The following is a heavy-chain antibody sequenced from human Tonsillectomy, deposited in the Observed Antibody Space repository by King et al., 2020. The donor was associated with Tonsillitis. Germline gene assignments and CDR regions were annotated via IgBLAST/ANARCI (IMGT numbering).Heavy chain of an antibody. V-gene: IGHV1-69*06. J-gene: IGHJ4*02. CDR1: GDTFSSYA. CDR2: IIPIFGTA. Sequence: VQLVESGAEVKKPGSSVKVSCTASGDTFSSYAISWVRQAPGQGLEWMGGIIPIFGTANYAQKFQGRVTITADKSTSTAYMELSSLRSEVTAVYYCARDVSCSGGSCYSGYWGQGTLVTVSS. CDR3: ARDVSCSGGSCYSGY. D-gene: IGHD2-15*01.